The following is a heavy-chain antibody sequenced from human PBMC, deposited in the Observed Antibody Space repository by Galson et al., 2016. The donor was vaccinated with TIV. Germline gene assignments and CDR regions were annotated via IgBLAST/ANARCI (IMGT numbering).Heavy chain of an antibody. J-gene: IGHJ4*02. D-gene: IGHD4-17*01. CDR1: GFTFGAHS. Sequence: SLRLSCATSGFTFGAHSLSWVRQAPGKGLEWVSAISNSGDSTYYADSVKGRFTISRDNSKNTLYLQMNSLRVEDTAVYFCAKVRLFDGDYRDNWGQGTLVTVSS. V-gene: IGHV3-23*01. CDR2: ISNSGDST. CDR3: AKVRLFDGDYRDN.